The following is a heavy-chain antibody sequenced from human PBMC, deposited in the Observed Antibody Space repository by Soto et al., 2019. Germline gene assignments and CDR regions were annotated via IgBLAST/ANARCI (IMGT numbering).Heavy chain of an antibody. J-gene: IGHJ4*02. CDR1: GGSISSSGYS. CDR2: IYHSGMT. D-gene: IGHD6-19*01. V-gene: IGHV4-30-2*01. CDR3: AREVNLGSGWYGFGY. Sequence: PSETLSLTCVVSGGSISSSGYSWSWIRQPPGKGLEWIGYIYHSGMTYYNPSLKTRVTISVDRSKSQFSLKLSSVTAADTAVYYCAREVNLGSGWYGFGYWGQGTLVTVSS.